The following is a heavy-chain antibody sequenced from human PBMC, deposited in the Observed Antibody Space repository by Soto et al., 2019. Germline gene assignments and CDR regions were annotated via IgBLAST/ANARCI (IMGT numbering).Heavy chain of an antibody. CDR3: AILGYCSGGSCSDY. V-gene: IGHV3-43*01. Sequence: GGSLRLSCAASGFTFGDYTMHWVRQAPGKGLEWVSLISWDGGSTYYADSVKGRFTISRDNSKNSLYLQMNSLRTEDTALYYCAILGYCSGGSCSDYWGQGTLVTVSS. CDR2: ISWDGGST. D-gene: IGHD2-15*01. J-gene: IGHJ4*02. CDR1: GFTFGDYT.